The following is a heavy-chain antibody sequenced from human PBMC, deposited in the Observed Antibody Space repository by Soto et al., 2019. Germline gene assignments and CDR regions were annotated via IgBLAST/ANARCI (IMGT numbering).Heavy chain of an antibody. J-gene: IGHJ4*02. V-gene: IGHV3-74*01. CDR1: GFTFSSYW. D-gene: IGHD1-26*01. CDR2: INSDGSST. Sequence: EVPLVESGGGLVQPGGSLRLSCAASGFTFSSYWMHWVRQAPGKGLVWVSRINSDGSSTSYADSVKGRFTISRDNDKNTLYLQMKSLRAEDTAVYYCASESGRSNYFDYWGQGTLVTVSS. CDR3: ASESGRSNYFDY.